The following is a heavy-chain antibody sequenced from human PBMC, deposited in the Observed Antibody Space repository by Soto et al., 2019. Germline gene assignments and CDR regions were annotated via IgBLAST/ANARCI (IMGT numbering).Heavy chain of an antibody. CDR2: ISSSSSTI. D-gene: IGHD3-10*01. CDR1: GFTFSSYS. CDR3: ARDKVGSYGSGSLLVYYGMDV. J-gene: IGHJ6*02. V-gene: IGHV3-48*01. Sequence: GGSLRLSCAASGFTFSSYSMNWVRQAPGKGLEWVSYISSSSSTIYYADSVKGRFTISRDNAKNSLYLQMNSLRAEDTAVYYCARDKVGSYGSGSLLVYYGMDVWGQGTTVTVSS.